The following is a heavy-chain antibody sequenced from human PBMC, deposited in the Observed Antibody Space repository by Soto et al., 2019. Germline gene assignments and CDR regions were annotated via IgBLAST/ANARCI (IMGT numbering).Heavy chain of an antibody. CDR1: GGSSINMSYY. D-gene: IGHD4-4*01. CDR2: IYYSGTT. J-gene: IGHJ6*03. Sequence: SQTLSLTWTVSGGSSINMSYYCGRNRQPPGKGLEWIASIYYSGTTYYNTSLKIRVTISVDTSKNQFSLKLSSVTAADTAVYYCAREVQGNGLGYYSYLDVWGKGPTVTVSS. V-gene: IGHV4-39*02. CDR3: AREVQGNGLGYYSYLDV.